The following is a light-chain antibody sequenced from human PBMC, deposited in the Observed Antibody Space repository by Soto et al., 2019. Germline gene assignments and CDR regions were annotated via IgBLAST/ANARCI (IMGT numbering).Light chain of an antibody. V-gene: IGKV3-20*01. CDR3: QQFGSSPLT. Sequence: EIVLTQSPGTLSLSPGERATLSCRASQSVSSSYLAWYQQKPGQAARLLIYGASSRATGIPDRFSGSGSGTDFNLTITRLEPEDFAVYYCQQFGSSPLTFGGGTKVAI. J-gene: IGKJ4*01. CDR2: GAS. CDR1: QSVSSSY.